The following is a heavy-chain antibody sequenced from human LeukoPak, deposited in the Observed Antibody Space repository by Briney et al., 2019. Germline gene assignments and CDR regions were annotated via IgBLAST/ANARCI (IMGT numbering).Heavy chain of an antibody. V-gene: IGHV3-30*03. J-gene: IGHJ4*02. CDR1: GFTFSSYG. D-gene: IGHD6-19*01. Sequence: GGSLRLSCAASGFTFSSYGMHWVRQAPGKGLEWVAVISYDGSNKYYADSVKGRFTISRDNSKNTLYLQMNSLRAEDTAVYYCARWRDSSGWYDYWGQGTLVTVSS. CDR2: ISYDGSNK. CDR3: ARWRDSSGWYDY.